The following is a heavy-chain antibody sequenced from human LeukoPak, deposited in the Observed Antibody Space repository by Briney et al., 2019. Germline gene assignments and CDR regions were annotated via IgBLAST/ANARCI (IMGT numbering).Heavy chain of an antibody. J-gene: IGHJ3*02. CDR2: IYPGDSDT. CDR3: ARPNSVSGGAFDI. CDR1: GYSFTSYW. D-gene: IGHD2-8*01. Sequence: GESLKISCKGSGYSFTSYWSGWVRRMPGKGLEWMGTIYPGDSDTRYSPSFQGQVTISADKSISTAYLQWSSLKASDTAMYYCARPNSVSGGAFDIWGQGTMVTVSS. V-gene: IGHV5-51*01.